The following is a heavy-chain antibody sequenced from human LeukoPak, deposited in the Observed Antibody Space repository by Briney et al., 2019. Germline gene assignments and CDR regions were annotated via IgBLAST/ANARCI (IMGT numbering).Heavy chain of an antibody. J-gene: IGHJ4*02. CDR3: ARGPGSYSGFDY. CDR2: INPNSGNT. Sequence: ASVKVSCKASGYTFTSYDINWVRQATGQGLEWMGWINPNSGNTGYTQKFQGRVTMTRNTSISTAYMELRSLRSDDTAVYYCARGPGSYSGFDYWGQGTLVTVSS. V-gene: IGHV1-8*01. D-gene: IGHD1-26*01. CDR1: GYTFTSYD.